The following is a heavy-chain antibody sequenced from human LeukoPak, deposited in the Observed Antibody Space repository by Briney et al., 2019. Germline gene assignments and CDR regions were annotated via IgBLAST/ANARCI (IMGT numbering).Heavy chain of an antibody. CDR3: ARDAGLLWFGVPS. J-gene: IGHJ4*02. V-gene: IGHV3-48*02. Sequence: PGVPLRLSCAASGFTFSSYEMNWVRQAPGKGLEWVSYISSSSSTIYYADSVKGRFTISRDNAKNSLYLQMNSLRDEDTAVYYCARDAGLLWFGVPSGGQGTLVTVSS. CDR1: GFTFSSYE. CDR2: ISSSSSTI. D-gene: IGHD3-10*01.